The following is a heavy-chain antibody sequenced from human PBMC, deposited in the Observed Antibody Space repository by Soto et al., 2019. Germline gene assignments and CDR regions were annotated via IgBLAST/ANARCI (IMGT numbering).Heavy chain of an antibody. CDR3: ATKDIVVVPAAVGVVWFDY. Sequence: SETLSLTCTVSGGSISSSSYYWGWIRQPPGKGLEWIGSIYYSGSTYYNPSLKSRVTISVDTSKNQFSLKLSSVTAADTAVYYCATKDIVVVPAAVGVVWFDYWGQGTLVTVSS. D-gene: IGHD2-2*01. V-gene: IGHV4-39*01. CDR2: IYYSGST. CDR1: GGSISSSSYY. J-gene: IGHJ4*02.